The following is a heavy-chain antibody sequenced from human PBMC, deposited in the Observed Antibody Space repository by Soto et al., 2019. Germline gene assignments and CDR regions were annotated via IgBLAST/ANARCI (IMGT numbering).Heavy chain of an antibody. J-gene: IGHJ4*02. V-gene: IGHV1-69*02. CDR1: GGTFSSYT. D-gene: IGHD3-3*01. CDR2: IIPILGIA. CDR3: ARGKFLEWLLPPSDFDY. Sequence: QVQLVQSGAEVKKPGSSVKVSCKASGGTFSSYTISWVRQAPGQGLEWMGRIIPILGIANYAQKFQGRVTITADKSTSTAHMELSSLRSEDTAVYYCARGKFLEWLLPPSDFDYWGQGTLVTVSS.